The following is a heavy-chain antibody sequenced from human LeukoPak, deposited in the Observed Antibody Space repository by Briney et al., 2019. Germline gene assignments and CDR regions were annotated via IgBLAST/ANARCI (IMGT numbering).Heavy chain of an antibody. V-gene: IGHV4-34*01. Sequence: SETLSLTCAVYGGSFSGYYWSWIRQPPGKGLEWIGEINNSGSTNYNPSLKSRVTISVDTSKNQFSLELSSVTAADTAVYYCASTRRAVAGPKSIDYWGQGTLVTVSS. D-gene: IGHD6-19*01. CDR3: ASTRRAVAGPKSIDY. CDR1: GGSFSGYY. CDR2: INNSGST. J-gene: IGHJ4*02.